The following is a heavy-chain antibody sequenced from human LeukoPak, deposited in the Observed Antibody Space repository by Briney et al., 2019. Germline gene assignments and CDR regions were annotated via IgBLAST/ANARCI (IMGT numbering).Heavy chain of an antibody. CDR2: ISYDGSTT. CDR1: GFTFSSSG. V-gene: IGHV3-30*03. Sequence: GGSLRLSCVASGFTFSSSGMHWVRQAPGKGLEWVVGISYDGSTTYYPNSVKGRFIISRDNSKNTLYLQMSSLRAENTAVYYCARDLARYSSGCDYWGQGTLVTVSS. J-gene: IGHJ4*02. D-gene: IGHD6-19*01. CDR3: ARDLARYSSGCDY.